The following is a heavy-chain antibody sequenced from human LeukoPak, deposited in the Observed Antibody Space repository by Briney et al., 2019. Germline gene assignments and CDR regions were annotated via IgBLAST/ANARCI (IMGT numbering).Heavy chain of an antibody. CDR1: GYTFTGYY. D-gene: IGHD3-16*02. CDR3: ARSMITFGGVIVIRGYYFDY. J-gene: IGHJ4*02. CDR2: INPNSGGT. V-gene: IGHV1-2*02. Sequence: GASVKVSCKASGYTFTGYYIHWVRQVPGQGLEWMGWINPNSGGTNYAQKFQGRVTMTRDTSISTAYMELSRLRSDDTAVYYCARSMITFGGVIVIRGYYFDYWGQGTLVTVSS.